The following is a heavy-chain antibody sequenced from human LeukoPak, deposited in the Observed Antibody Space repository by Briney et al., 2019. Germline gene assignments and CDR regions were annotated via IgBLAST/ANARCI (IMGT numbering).Heavy chain of an antibody. V-gene: IGHV1-2*02. CDR1: GYTFIGYY. CDR3: ARGQRGSGNPFVDY. Sequence: ASVKVSCKASGYTFIGYYMHWVRQAPGQGLEWMGWIDPKSGATKYARDFQGRVTMTRDTSISTGYMELSWLTSDDTAVYYCARGQRGSGNPFVDYWGQGTLVTVSS. D-gene: IGHD3-16*01. J-gene: IGHJ4*02. CDR2: IDPKSGAT.